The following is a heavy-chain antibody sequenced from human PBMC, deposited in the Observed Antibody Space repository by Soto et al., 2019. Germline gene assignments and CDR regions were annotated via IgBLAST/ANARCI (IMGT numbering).Heavy chain of an antibody. CDR3: ARVAPLTGYFDPTAADAFDI. CDR1: GYTFTSYY. Sequence: ASVKVSCKASGYTFTSYYMHWVRQAPGQGLEWMGIINPSGGSTSYAQKFQGRVTMTRDTSTSTVYMELSSLRSEDTAVYYFARVAPLTGYFDPTAADAFDIWGQGTMVAVSS. D-gene: IGHD3-22*01. J-gene: IGHJ3*02. V-gene: IGHV1-46*03. CDR2: INPSGGST.